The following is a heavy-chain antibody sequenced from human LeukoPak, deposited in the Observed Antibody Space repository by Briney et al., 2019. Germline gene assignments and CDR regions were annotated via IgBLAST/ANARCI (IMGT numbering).Heavy chain of an antibody. CDR2: ISSSSSYI. V-gene: IGHV3-21*01. J-gene: IGHJ4*02. Sequence: GGSLRLSCAASGFTFSSYSMNWVRQAPGKGLEWVSCISSSSSYIYYADSVKGRFTTSRDNAKNSLYLQMNSLRVEDTAVYYCARCTTGRTFGSLREIKRSREIDYWGQGTLVTVSS. D-gene: IGHD1-1*01. CDR3: ARCTTGRTFGSLREIKRSREIDY. CDR1: GFTFSSYS.